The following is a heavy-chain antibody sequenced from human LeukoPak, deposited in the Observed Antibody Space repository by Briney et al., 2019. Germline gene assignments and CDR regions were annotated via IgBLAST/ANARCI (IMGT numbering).Heavy chain of an antibody. CDR1: GFSFSSYG. V-gene: IGHV3-30*03. Sequence: TGRFLRLSCAASGFSFSSYGMHWFRHPPGKGLEWVEFISYGGSSKYYEDSVKGRFTISRDKSQNAVYMQMNGLRGEDTAVYYCARDGTSYGMDVWGQGTTVTVSS. CDR3: ARDGTSYGMDV. J-gene: IGHJ6*02. D-gene: IGHD1-1*01. CDR2: ISYGGSSK.